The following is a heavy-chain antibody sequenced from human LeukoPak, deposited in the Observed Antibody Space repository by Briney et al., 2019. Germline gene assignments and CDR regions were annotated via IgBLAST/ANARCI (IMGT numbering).Heavy chain of an antibody. D-gene: IGHD2-2*01. CDR2: ISAYNGNT. J-gene: IGHJ4*02. Sequence: ASVKVSCKASGYTFTSYGISWVRQAPGQGLEWMGWISAYNGNTNYAQKLQGRVTMTTDTSTSTAYMELRSLRSDDTAVYYCASGGVSDIVVVPAAGNYFDYWGQGTLVTVSS. CDR1: GYTFTSYG. V-gene: IGHV1-18*04. CDR3: ASGGVSDIVVVPAAGNYFDY.